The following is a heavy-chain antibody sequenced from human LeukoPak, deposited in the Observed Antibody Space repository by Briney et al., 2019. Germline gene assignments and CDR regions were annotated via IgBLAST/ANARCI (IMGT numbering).Heavy chain of an antibody. Sequence: SETLSLTCTVSGGSISSSSYYWGWIRQPPGKGLEWIGSIYYSGSTYYNPSLKSRVTISVDTSKNQFSLKLSSVTAADTAMYYCARGRVEMATIDFDCWGQGTLVTVSS. D-gene: IGHD5-24*01. V-gene: IGHV4-39*07. CDR1: GGSISSSSYY. CDR3: ARGRVEMATIDFDC. CDR2: IYYSGST. J-gene: IGHJ4*02.